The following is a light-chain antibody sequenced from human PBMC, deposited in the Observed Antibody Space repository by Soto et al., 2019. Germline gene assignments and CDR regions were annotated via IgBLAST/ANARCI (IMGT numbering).Light chain of an antibody. CDR2: AAS. CDR3: QQSYSMPYA. V-gene: IGKV1-39*01. Sequence: DGQMTQAPSTLSASVGDRVTITCRASQSINNLLAWYQLKPGKAPKLLIYAASTLQTGVPSRFTGSGSGTDFTLTIISLQPEDYATYFCQQSYSMPYAFGPGTKVAIK. CDR1: QSINNL. J-gene: IGKJ2*01.